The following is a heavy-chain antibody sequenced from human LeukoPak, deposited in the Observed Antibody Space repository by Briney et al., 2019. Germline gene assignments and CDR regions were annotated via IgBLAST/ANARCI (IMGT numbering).Heavy chain of an antibody. CDR2: IHYSGTI. CDR1: GGSISIYY. CDR3: ARGERMGLDY. J-gene: IGHJ4*02. Sequence: SETLSLTCSVSGGSISIYYWSWIRQSPGKGLEWIGYIHYSGTINYNPSLHSRVTISLDTSREQFSLNVSSVTAADTAVYYCARGERMGLDYWGQGALVTVSS. D-gene: IGHD1-26*01. V-gene: IGHV4-59*01.